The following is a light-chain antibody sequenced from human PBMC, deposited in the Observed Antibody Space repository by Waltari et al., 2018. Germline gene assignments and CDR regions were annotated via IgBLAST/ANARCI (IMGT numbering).Light chain of an antibody. CDR3: CSYTGSNTYVL. CDR1: SRDVGSHKL. CDR2: EGS. J-gene: IGLJ2*01. Sequence: QAALTQPASVPGSPGQSITIPCPGLSRDVGSHKLLPWYQPHPGKAPKLLIYEGSKPPSGVSNRFSGSKSGNTASLTISGLQADDEGDSYCCSYTGSNTYVLFGGGTKLTVL. V-gene: IGLV2-23*01.